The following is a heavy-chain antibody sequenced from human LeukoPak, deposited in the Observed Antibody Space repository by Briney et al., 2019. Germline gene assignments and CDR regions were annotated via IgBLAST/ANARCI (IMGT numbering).Heavy chain of an antibody. J-gene: IGHJ5*02. V-gene: IGHV4-59*01. CDR3: AAYTYCGGDCYSSLFDP. CDR2: IYYSGST. D-gene: IGHD2-21*02. CDR1: GGSISSYY. Sequence: SETLSLTCTVSGGSISSYYWSWIRQPPGKGLEWIGYIYYSGSTNYNPSLKSRVTISVDTSKNQFSLKLSSVTAADTAVYYCAAYTYCGGDCYSSLFDPWGQGTLVTVSS.